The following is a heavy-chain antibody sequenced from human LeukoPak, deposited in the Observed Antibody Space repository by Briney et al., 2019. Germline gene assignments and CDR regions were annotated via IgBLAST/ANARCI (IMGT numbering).Heavy chain of an antibody. D-gene: IGHD3-22*01. CDR1: GFVFSSHW. Sequence: GGSLRLSCAASGFVFSSHWMSWVRQAPGKGLEWVADIKQDGSTIYYVDSVKDRFTISRDNAKSSLYLQLNSLRAEDTAMYYCAREHYDNSGYSHDFWGQGTMVTVSS. CDR2: IKQDGSTI. CDR3: AREHYDNSGYSHDF. J-gene: IGHJ4*02. V-gene: IGHV3-7*01.